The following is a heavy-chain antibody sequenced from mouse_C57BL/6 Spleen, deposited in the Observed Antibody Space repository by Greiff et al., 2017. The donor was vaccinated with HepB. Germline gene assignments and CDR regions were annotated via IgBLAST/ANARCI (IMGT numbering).Heavy chain of an antibody. D-gene: IGHD2-4*01. CDR1: GFSLSTSGMG. J-gene: IGHJ2*01. V-gene: IGHV8-12*01. Sequence: QVTLKVSGPGILQSSQTPSLTCPFSGFSLSTSGMGVSWIRQPSGMGLVWLAHIYWDDDKRHNPSLKSRLTISEATSRNQVFLKITSVDTADTATYCCARRVDDYDWGKYFDYWGQGTTLTVSS. CDR3: ARRVDDYDWGKYFDY. CDR2: IYWDDDK.